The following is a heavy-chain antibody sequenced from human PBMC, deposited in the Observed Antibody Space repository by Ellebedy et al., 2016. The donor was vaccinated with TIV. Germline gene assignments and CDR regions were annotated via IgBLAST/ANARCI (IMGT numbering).Heavy chain of an antibody. CDR2: VNPSGGST. V-gene: IGHV1-46*01. CDR1: GYTFTRYH. D-gene: IGHD5-12*01. J-gene: IGHJ4*02. Sequence: AASVKVSCKASGYTFTRYHMHWMRQAPGQGLEWMGIVNPSGGSTSYAQKFQGRVTMTRDTSTSTVYMELSSLRSEDTAVYYCAGGAPGGGGSDFWGQGSLVTVSS. CDR3: AGGAPGGGGSDF.